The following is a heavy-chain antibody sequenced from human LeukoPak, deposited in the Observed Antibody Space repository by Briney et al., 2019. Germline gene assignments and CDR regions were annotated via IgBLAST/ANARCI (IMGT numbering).Heavy chain of an antibody. J-gene: IGHJ4*02. V-gene: IGHV1-69*05. CDR1: VGSVSSYA. Sequence: SVNVSCKASVGSVSSYAISWVRQAPAQGLAWVGRIIPIFGTANYAQKCQSRVTITTDESTSTAYMELSSLRSEDTAVYYCARQGVQPSYYDSSGSGLYFDYWGQGTLVTVSS. CDR2: IIPIFGTA. CDR3: ARQGVQPSYYDSSGSGLYFDY. D-gene: IGHD3-22*01.